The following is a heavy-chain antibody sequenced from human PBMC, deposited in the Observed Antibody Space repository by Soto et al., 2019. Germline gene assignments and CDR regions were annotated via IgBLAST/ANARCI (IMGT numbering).Heavy chain of an antibody. CDR3: ARHSTGYSVEVDC. J-gene: IGHJ4*02. D-gene: IGHD6-13*01. CDR2: LDYSGST. CDR1: GGSISSSSHH. Sequence: QLQLQESGPRLVKPSETLSLTCTVSGGSISSSSHHWGWIRQPPGKGLESIGTLDYSGSTYYNPSLKSRVTISVDTSKNQFSLRLTSVTAADTAVYYCARHSTGYSVEVDCWGQGTLVTVSS. V-gene: IGHV4-39*01.